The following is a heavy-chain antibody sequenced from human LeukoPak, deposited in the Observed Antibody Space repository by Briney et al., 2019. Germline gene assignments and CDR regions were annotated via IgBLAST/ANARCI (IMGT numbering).Heavy chain of an antibody. D-gene: IGHD3-22*01. CDR1: GGTFSSYA. CDR3: ASPITYYYDSSGYYF. J-gene: IGHJ4*02. CDR2: IIPIFGTA. V-gene: IGHV1-69*05. Sequence: SVKVSCKASGGTFSSYAISWVRQAPGQGLEWMGRIIPIFGTANYAQKFQGRVTITTDESTCTAYMELSSLRSEDTAVYYCASPITYYYDSSGYYFWGQGTLVTVSS.